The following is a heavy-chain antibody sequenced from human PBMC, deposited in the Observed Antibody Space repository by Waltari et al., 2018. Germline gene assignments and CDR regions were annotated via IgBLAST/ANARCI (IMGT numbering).Heavy chain of an antibody. D-gene: IGHD6-13*01. V-gene: IGHV4-59*01. Sequence: GPGLVKPSETLSLTCTVSGGSFSSFYWSWVRQPPGKGLEWIGYVYYTGSTSYNPSLKSRVSISVDTSKNQLSLKLSSVTAADTAVYHCAGHSTILSNFDYWGQGILVTVSS. CDR1: GGSFSSFY. J-gene: IGHJ4*02. CDR2: VYYTGST. CDR3: AGHSTILSNFDY.